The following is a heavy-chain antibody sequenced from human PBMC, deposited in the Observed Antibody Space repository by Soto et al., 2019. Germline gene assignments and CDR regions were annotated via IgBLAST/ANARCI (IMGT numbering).Heavy chain of an antibody. CDR2: ISYDGSNK. CDR3: AKDQIAVAGTPLDS. CDR1: GFTFSSYG. D-gene: IGHD6-19*01. J-gene: IGHJ4*02. Sequence: PGGSLRLSCAASGFTFSSYGMHWVRQAPGKGLEWVAVISYDGSNKYYADSVKGRFTISRDNSKNTLYLQMNSLRAEDTAVYYWAKDQIAVAGTPLDSWGKGTLFTFPS. V-gene: IGHV3-30*18.